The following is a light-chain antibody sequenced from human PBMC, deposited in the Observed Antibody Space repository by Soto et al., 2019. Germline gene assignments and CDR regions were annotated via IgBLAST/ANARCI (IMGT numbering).Light chain of an antibody. Sequence: QPVLTQPASVSGSPGQSITISCTGTSSDVGGYNYVSWYQQHPGKAPKLMIYDVSNRPSGVSNRFSGSKSGNTASLTISGLQAEDEGDYYCSSYTSSSTPYVFGTGTKLTVL. V-gene: IGLV2-14*01. CDR1: SSDVGGYNY. J-gene: IGLJ1*01. CDR2: DVS. CDR3: SSYTSSSTPYV.